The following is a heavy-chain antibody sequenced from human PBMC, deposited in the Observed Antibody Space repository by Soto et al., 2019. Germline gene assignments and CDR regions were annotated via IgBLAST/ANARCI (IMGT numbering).Heavy chain of an antibody. CDR1: GYTFTRYD. CDR3: TRGEWVLRL. CDR2: MSPSSGAT. D-gene: IGHD1-26*01. V-gene: IGHV1-8*01. Sequence: QVQLVQSGAEVKEPGASVKVSCKASGYTFTRYDMNWVRQAAGQGLEWMGYMSPSSGATGYAQKFQGRVTMTRDTAINTAFMELTSLTSEDTAVYYCTRGEWVLRLWGQGTVVTVSS. J-gene: IGHJ4*02.